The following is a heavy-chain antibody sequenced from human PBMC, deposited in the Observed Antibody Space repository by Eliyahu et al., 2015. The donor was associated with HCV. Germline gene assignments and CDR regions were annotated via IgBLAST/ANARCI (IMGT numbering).Heavy chain of an antibody. Sequence: EVKKPGSSVKVSCKASGGTFSSYTISWVRQAPGQGLEWMGRIIPILGIANYAQKFQGRVTITADKSTSTAYMELSSLRSEDTAVYYCARDLAPWRSGWDGGVDYWGQGTLVTVSS. J-gene: IGHJ4*02. CDR3: ARDLAPWRSGWDGGVDY. CDR1: GGTFSSYT. V-gene: IGHV1-69*04. D-gene: IGHD6-19*01. CDR2: IIPILGIA.